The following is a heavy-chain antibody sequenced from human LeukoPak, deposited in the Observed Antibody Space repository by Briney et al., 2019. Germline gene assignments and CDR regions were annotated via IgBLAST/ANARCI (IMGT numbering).Heavy chain of an antibody. Sequence: RSGGSLRLSCAASGFTFDDYAMHWVRQAPGKGLEWVSGISWNSGRIGYADSVKGRFTISRDNAKNSLFLQMNSPRAEDTAVYYCARVGYYDILTGPTIDYYFEYWGQGTLVTVSS. D-gene: IGHD3-9*01. CDR2: ISWNSGRI. J-gene: IGHJ4*02. CDR1: GFTFDDYA. CDR3: ARVGYYDILTGPTIDYYFEY. V-gene: IGHV3-9*01.